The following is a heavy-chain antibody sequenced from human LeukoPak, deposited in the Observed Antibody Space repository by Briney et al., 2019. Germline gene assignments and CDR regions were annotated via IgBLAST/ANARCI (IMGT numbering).Heavy chain of an antibody. CDR3: ASPSYFGDY. Sequence: PGGSLRLSCVASGFSVLDHYMTWVRHAPGKGLEWVSVTYNDGGTNYAESVKGRFTMSRDSSKNMVSLQMNSLRAEDSAVYYCASPSYFGDYWGQGTLVTVSS. J-gene: IGHJ4*02. CDR2: TYNDGGT. CDR1: GFSVLDHY. V-gene: IGHV3-66*01. D-gene: IGHD3-10*01.